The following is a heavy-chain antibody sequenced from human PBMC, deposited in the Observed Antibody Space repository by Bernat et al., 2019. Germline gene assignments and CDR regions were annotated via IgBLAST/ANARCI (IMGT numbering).Heavy chain of an antibody. Sequence: QMHLVESGGGVVQPGRSLRLSCAASGFTFSSYGMHWVRQAPGKGLEWVAVISYDGSNKYYADSMKGRFTISRDNFKNTLYLQMSSLRAEDTAVYYCAKDFSYSSGLYFAFHIWGQGTMVTVSS. CDR1: GFTFSSYG. J-gene: IGHJ3*02. CDR3: AKDFSYSSGLYFAFHI. V-gene: IGHV3-30*18. D-gene: IGHD6-19*01. CDR2: ISYDGSNK.